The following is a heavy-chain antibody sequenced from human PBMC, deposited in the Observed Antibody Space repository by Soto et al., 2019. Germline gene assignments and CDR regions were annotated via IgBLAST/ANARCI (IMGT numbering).Heavy chain of an antibody. J-gene: IGHJ4*02. CDR2: IFSNDEK. V-gene: IGHV2-26*01. D-gene: IGHD6-13*01. CDR3: ARRQVGSSSWYLAY. Sequence: QVTLKESGPVLVKPTETLTLTCTVSGFSLSNARMGVSWIRQPPGKALEWLAHIFSNDEKSYSTSLKSRLTISKNTSKSQVVLTSTKMDPVDTASYYCARRQVGSSSWYLAYWGQGTLVTVSS. CDR1: GFSLSNARMG.